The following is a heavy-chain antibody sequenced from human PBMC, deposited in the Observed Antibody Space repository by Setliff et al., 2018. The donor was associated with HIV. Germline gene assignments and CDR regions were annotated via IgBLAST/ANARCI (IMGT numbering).Heavy chain of an antibody. CDR3: ARSWGSGSYPY. D-gene: IGHD3-10*01. V-gene: IGHV4-30-2*01. J-gene: IGHJ4*02. Sequence: SETLSLTCIVSGGSITTGDSSWSWIRQPPGKGLEWIGYIYQSGSAHYNPSLKSRVTISLDGSKNQFSLSLTSVTAADTAVYYCARSWGSGSYPYWGQGTLVTVSS. CDR1: GGSITTGDSS. CDR2: IYQSGSA.